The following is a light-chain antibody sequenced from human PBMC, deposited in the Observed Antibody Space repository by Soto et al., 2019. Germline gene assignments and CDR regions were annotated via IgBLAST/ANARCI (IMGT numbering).Light chain of an antibody. CDR2: DVS. V-gene: IGLV2-11*01. CDR1: SSDVGGYNY. Sequence: QSALTQPRSVSGSPGQSVTISCTGTSSDVGGYNYVSWYQQHPGRAPQLMISDVSQRPSGVPDRFSGSKSGNTASLTISGLQAEDEADYYCCSYAGTYAFAVFGTGTKLTVL. CDR3: CSYAGTYAFAV. J-gene: IGLJ1*01.